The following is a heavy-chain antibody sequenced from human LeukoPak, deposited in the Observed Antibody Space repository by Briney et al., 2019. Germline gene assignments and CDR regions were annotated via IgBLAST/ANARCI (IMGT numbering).Heavy chain of an antibody. Sequence: PGGSLRLSCAVPGSTSRNYSMHLVRRPPGKGLEWLAVISYDGGYKEYAQSVKGRFTISRDNSKNTLYLQMNSLRDEDTAVYFCASELTDTGPDRKFDYWGQGSLVSVTS. D-gene: IGHD2-8*02. CDR3: ASELTDTGPDRKFDY. V-gene: IGHV3-30-3*01. CDR2: ISYDGGYK. J-gene: IGHJ4*02. CDR1: GSTSRNYS.